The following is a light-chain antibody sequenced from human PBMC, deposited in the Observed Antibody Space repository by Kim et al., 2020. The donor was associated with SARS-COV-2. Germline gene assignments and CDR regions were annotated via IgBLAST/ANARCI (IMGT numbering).Light chain of an antibody. CDR3: QHFNSFPL. V-gene: IGKV1-9*01. CDR2: DAS. J-gene: IGKJ2*01. Sequence: DIQLTQSPSFLSASVGDRVTITCRASQGISNYLAWYQQKPGKAPNLLIYDASTLLSGVPSRFSGSGSGTEFTLTISSLQPDDFVAYYYQHFNSFPLFCRETKLEIK. CDR1: QGISNY.